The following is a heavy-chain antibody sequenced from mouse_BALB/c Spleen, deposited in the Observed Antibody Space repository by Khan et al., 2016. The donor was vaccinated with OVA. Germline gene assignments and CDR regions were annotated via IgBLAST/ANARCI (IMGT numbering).Heavy chain of an antibody. J-gene: IGHJ2*01. D-gene: IGHD3-2*02. CDR3: ARIQGGDFDY. V-gene: IGHV3-2*02. CDR1: GYSITSDYA. Sequence: EVKLLESGPGLVKPSQSLSLTCTVTGYSITSDYAWNWIRQFPGNKLEWMGYISYSVNTKYNPSLKSRISITRDTSKNQFFLQLNFVTIEDTATYYCARIQGGDFDYWGQGTTLTVSS. CDR2: ISYSVNT.